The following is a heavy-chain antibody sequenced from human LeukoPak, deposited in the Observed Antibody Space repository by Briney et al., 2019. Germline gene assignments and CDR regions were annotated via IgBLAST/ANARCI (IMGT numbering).Heavy chain of an antibody. CDR1: GGSFSGYY. CDR2: INHSGST. J-gene: IGHJ4*02. Sequence: SETLSLTCAVYGGSFSGYYWSWIRQPPGKGREWIGEINHSGSTNYNPSLKSRVTISVDTSKNQFSLKLSSVTAADTAVYYCAGGLRFRSGWFHFDYWGQGTLVTVSS. V-gene: IGHV4-34*01. D-gene: IGHD6-19*01. CDR3: AGGLRFRSGWFHFDY.